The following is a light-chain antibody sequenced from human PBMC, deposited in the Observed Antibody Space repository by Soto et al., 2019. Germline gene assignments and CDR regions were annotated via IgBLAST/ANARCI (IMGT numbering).Light chain of an antibody. Sequence: DIQMTQSPSTLSASVGDRVAITCRASQSISQWVAWYQQKPGRAPELLIYDASKLKSGAPSRFSGSGSGTEFSLTITSLQPDDSAMYYCQQYNGYSWTFGRGTKVDIK. V-gene: IGKV1-5*01. J-gene: IGKJ1*01. CDR3: QQYNGYSWT. CDR2: DAS. CDR1: QSISQW.